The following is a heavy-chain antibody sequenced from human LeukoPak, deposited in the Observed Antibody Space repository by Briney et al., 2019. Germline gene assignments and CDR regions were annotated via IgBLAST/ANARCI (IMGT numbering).Heavy chain of an antibody. J-gene: IGHJ6*02. Sequence: GGSLRLSCAASGFTFSSYAMSWVRQAPGKGLEWVSVISGSGGSTYYADSVKGRFTISRDNSKNTLYLQMNSLRAEDTAVYYCAKHLTYYYYGMDVWGQGTTVTVSS. CDR3: AKHLTYYYYGMDV. CDR1: GFTFSSYA. CDR2: ISGSGGST. V-gene: IGHV3-23*01.